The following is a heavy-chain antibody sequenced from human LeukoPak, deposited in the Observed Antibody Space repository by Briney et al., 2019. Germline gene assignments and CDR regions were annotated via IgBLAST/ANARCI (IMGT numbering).Heavy chain of an antibody. CDR1: GFTFSSYG. CDR3: AKVGNSYYYYYMDV. Sequence: PGGSLRLSCAASGFTFSSYGMHWVRQAPGKGLEWVAFIRYDGSNKYYADSVKGRFAISRDNSKNTLYLQMNSLRAEDTAVYYCAKVGNSYYYYYMDVWGKGSTVTVSS. V-gene: IGHV3-30*02. D-gene: IGHD4-23*01. CDR2: IRYDGSNK. J-gene: IGHJ6*03.